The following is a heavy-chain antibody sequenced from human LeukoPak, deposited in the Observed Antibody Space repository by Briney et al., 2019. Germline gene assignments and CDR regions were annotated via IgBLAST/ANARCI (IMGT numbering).Heavy chain of an antibody. CDR2: ISAYNGNT. CDR3: ATALPNYDYVWGSYREPTPFDY. CDR1: GHTFTSYG. Sequence: ASVKVSCKASGHTFTSYGISWVRQAPGQGLEWMGWISAYNGNTNYAQKFQGRVTMTEDTSTDTAYMELSSLRSEDTAVYYCATALPNYDYVWGSYREPTPFDYWGQGTLVTVSS. D-gene: IGHD3-16*02. J-gene: IGHJ4*02. V-gene: IGHV1-18*01.